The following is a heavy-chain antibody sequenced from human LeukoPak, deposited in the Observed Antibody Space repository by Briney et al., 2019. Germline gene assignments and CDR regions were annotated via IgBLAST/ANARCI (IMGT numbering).Heavy chain of an antibody. V-gene: IGHV3-23*01. CDR1: GFTFNKYF. CDR2: IGATGRDT. J-gene: IGHJ3*02. D-gene: IGHD1-26*01. CDR3: VKLPPPRSSYVSHYRI. Sequence: GGSLRLSCAASGFTFNKYFLSWVRQAPGKGLDWVSGIGATGRDTYYADPVKGRFTISRDNSRNTVFLEMDRLRGDDTAVYYCVKLPPPRSSYVSHYRIWGRGTIVTVSS.